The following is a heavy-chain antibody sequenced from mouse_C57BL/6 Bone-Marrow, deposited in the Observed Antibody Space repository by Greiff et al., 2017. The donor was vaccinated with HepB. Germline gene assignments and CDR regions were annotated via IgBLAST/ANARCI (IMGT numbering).Heavy chain of an antibody. J-gene: IGHJ4*01. V-gene: IGHV10-3*01. CDR3: VRVPSYDCYYDYYAMDY. CDR2: IRSKSSNYAT. CDR1: GFTFNTYA. Sequence: EVQGVESGGGLVQPKGSLKLSCAASGFTFNTYAMHWVRQAPGKGLEWVARIRSKSSNYATYYADSVKDRFTISRDDSQSMLYLQMNNLKTEYTAMYYCVRVPSYDCYYDYYAMDYWGQGTSVTVSS. D-gene: IGHD2-3*01.